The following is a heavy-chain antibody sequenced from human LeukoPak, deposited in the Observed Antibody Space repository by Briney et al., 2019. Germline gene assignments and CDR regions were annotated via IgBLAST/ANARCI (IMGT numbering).Heavy chain of an antibody. CDR2: ITSDSRYM. J-gene: IGHJ4*02. D-gene: IGHD5-18*01. CDR1: GFTFSSYN. V-gene: IGHV3-21*01. CDR3: ARDLGGYSYGSHFDY. Sequence: PGGSLRLSCADSGFTFSSYNMNWVRHAPGKGLEWVSSITSDSRYMYYADSVKGRFTISRDNAKNSLYLQMNSLRAEDTAVYYCARDLGGYSYGSHFDYWGQGTLVTVSS.